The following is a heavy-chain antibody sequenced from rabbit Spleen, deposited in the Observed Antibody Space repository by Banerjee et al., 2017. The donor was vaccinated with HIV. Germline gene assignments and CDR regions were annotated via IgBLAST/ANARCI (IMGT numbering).Heavy chain of an antibody. Sequence: QEQLEESGGGLVKPEGTLTLTCKASGIDFSSSYWICWVRQAPGKGLEWIACIYGGSSDRYYYASWAKGRFTISKASSTTVTLQMTSLTAADTATYFCARRDSSDYYAMDLWGPGTLVTVS. J-gene: IGHJ6*01. CDR3: ARRDSSDYYAMDL. V-gene: IGHV1S45*01. CDR1: GIDFSSSYW. D-gene: IGHD4-1*01. CDR2: IYGGSSDRY.